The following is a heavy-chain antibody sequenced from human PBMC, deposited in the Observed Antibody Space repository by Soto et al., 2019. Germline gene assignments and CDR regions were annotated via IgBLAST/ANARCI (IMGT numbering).Heavy chain of an antibody. CDR1: GYTFSDFD. Sequence: ASVKVSCKASGYTFSDFDINWLRQASGQGPEWMGWMNAKSGDTFFAQRFQGKFNMTWDASLSTAYMEVGSLTSDDTAMYYCARGNPFNYAGFDVWGQGTTVTVSS. CDR3: ARGNPFNYAGFDV. D-gene: IGHD3-16*01. V-gene: IGHV1-8*01. J-gene: IGHJ6*02. CDR2: MNAKSGDT.